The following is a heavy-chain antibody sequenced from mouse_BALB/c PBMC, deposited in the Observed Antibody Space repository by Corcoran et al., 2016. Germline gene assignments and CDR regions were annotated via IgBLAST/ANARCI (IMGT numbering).Heavy chain of an antibody. CDR2: INPYNDGT. CDR3: ARYADGYVYYYAMDY. Sequence: EVQLQQSGPELVKPGASVKLSCKASGYTFTSYVMHWVKQKPGPGLEWIGYINPYNDGTKYNEKFKGKATLTSDKSSSTAYMELSSLTSEDSAGYYGARYADGYVYYYAMDYWGQGTSVTVSS. V-gene: IGHV1S136*01. D-gene: IGHD2-3*01. CDR1: GYTFTSYV. J-gene: IGHJ4*01.